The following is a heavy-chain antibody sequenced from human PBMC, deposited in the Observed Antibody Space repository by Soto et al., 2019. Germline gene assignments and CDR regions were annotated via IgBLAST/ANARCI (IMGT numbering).Heavy chain of an antibody. CDR2: ISSNGGST. Sequence: GGSLRLSCSASGFTFSSYAMHWVRQAPGKGLEYVSAISSNGGSTYSADSVKGRFTISRDNSKNTLYLQMSSLRAEDTSVYYCVKKMSSSWYLTDYYYGMDVWGQGTTVTVSS. CDR1: GFTFSSYA. D-gene: IGHD6-13*01. CDR3: VKKMSSSWYLTDYYYGMDV. V-gene: IGHV3-64D*06. J-gene: IGHJ6*02.